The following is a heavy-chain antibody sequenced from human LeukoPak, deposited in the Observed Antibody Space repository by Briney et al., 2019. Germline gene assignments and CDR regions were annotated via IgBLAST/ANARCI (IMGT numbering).Heavy chain of an antibody. V-gene: IGHV1-2*02. CDR3: ARVLYRWSTSPYNWFDP. J-gene: IGHJ5*02. Sequence: GASVKVSCKASGYTFTGYYMHWVRQAPGQGLEWMGWINPNSGGTNYAQKFQGRVTMTRDTSISTAYMELSRLRSDDTAVYYCARVLYRWSTSPYNWFDPWGQGTLVTVSS. CDR1: GYTFTGYY. CDR2: INPNSGGT. D-gene: IGHD2/OR15-2a*01.